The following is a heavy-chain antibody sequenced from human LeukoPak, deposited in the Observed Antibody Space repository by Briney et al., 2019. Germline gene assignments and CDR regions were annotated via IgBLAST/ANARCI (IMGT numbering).Heavy chain of an antibody. Sequence: GGSLRLSCAASGFTFSSYAMSWVRQAPGKGLEWVSAIGGSGGSTYYADSVKGRFTISRDNSKNTLYLQMNSLRAEDTAVYYCAKVGSSSQASPLYWGQGTLVTVPS. D-gene: IGHD6-13*01. CDR2: IGGSGGST. J-gene: IGHJ4*02. CDR3: AKVGSSSQASPLY. CDR1: GFTFSSYA. V-gene: IGHV3-23*01.